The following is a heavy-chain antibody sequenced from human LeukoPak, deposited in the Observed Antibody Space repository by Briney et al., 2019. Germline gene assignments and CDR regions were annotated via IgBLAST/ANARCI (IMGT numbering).Heavy chain of an antibody. V-gene: IGHV4-61*01. D-gene: IGHD5-12*01. CDR3: ARYSGYGNWFDP. Sequence: SETLSLTCTVSGGSVSSGSYYWSWIRQPPGKGLEWIGYIYYSGSTNYNPSLKSRVTISVDTSKNQFSLKLSSVTAADTAVYYCARYSGYGNWFDPWGQGTLVTVSS. J-gene: IGHJ5*02. CDR2: IYYSGST. CDR1: GGSVSSGSYY.